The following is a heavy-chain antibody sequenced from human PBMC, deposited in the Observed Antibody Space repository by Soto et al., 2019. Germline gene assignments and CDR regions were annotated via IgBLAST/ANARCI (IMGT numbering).Heavy chain of an antibody. CDR2: ISAYNGNT. J-gene: IGHJ4*02. D-gene: IGHD3-22*01. Sequence: GASVKVSCKASGYTFTSYGISWVRQAPGQGLEWMGWISAYNGNTNYAQKLQGRVTMTTDTSTGTAYMELRSLRSDDTAVYYCARDRDWAKYYYDSSGYYYFDYWGQGTLVTVSS. V-gene: IGHV1-18*01. CDR3: ARDRDWAKYYYDSSGYYYFDY. CDR1: GYTFTSYG.